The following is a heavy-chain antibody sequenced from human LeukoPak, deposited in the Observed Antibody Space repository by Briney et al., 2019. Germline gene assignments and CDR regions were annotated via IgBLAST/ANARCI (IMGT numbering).Heavy chain of an antibody. D-gene: IGHD5-12*01. J-gene: IGHJ6*02. V-gene: IGHV1-8*01. Sequence: SVKVSFMCSGYIYTRYVFHGLGPASCQEVAGMGCMNSNSGNTGYAQKFQGRVTMTRNTSISTAYMELSSLRSEDTAVYYCARVYRGYDSEEYYYYYYGMDVWGQGATVTVSS. CDR3: ARVYRGYDSEEYYYYYYGMDV. CDR2: MNSNSGNT. CDR1: GYIYTRYV.